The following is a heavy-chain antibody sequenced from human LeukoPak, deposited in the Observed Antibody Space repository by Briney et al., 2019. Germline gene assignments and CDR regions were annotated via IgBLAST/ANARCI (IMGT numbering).Heavy chain of an antibody. D-gene: IGHD3-3*01. CDR1: GFTFSSYA. J-gene: IGHJ6*02. CDR2: LSYDGSNK. CDR3: ARVRYDFWSGYFGSYYYYGMDV. Sequence: PGRSLRLSCAASGFTFSSYALHWVRQAPGKGLEWVAVLSYDGSNKYYADSVKGRFTISRDNSKNTLYLQMNSLRAEDTAVYYCARVRYDFWSGYFGSYYYYGMDVWGQGTTVTVSS. V-gene: IGHV3-30-3*01.